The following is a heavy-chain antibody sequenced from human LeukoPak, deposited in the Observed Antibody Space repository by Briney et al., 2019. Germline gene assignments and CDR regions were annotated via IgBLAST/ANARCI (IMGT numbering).Heavy chain of an antibody. CDR3: ARDLYRIVVVPHYFDY. J-gene: IGHJ4*02. Sequence: GGSLRLSCAASGFTFDDYAMHWVRQAPGKGLEWVSGISWNSGSIGYADSVKGRFTISRDNAKNSLYLQMNSLRAEDTAVYYCARDLYRIVVVPHYFDYWGQGTLVTVSS. V-gene: IGHV3-9*01. CDR2: ISWNSGSI. CDR1: GFTFDDYA. D-gene: IGHD3-22*01.